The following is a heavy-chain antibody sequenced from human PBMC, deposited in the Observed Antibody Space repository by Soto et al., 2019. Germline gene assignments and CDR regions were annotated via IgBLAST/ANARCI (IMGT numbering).Heavy chain of an antibody. J-gene: IGHJ6*02. D-gene: IGHD6-13*01. CDR2: INHSGST. CDR1: GGSFSGYY. CDR3: ARGGTVISSSWYHLGYNYGMDV. Sequence: PSESLSLTCAVYGGSFSGYYWGWSRKPPGKGLEWMGEINHSGSTNYNPSLKRRVTISVDTSKNQFSLKLSSVTAADTAVYYCARGGTVISSSWYHLGYNYGMDVWGQGTTVTVSS. V-gene: IGHV4-34*01.